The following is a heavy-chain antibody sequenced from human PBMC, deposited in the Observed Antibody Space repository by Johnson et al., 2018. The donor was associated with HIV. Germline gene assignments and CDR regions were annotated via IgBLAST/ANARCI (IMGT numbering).Heavy chain of an antibody. CDR2: IKMKSEGETT. D-gene: IGHD2-21*02. CDR3: TTAQVVTAFDV. CDR1: GFSFSKAW. J-gene: IGHJ3*01. Sequence: VQLVESGGGVVQPGRSLRLSCVASGFSFSKAWMSWVRQAPGKGLEWVGRIKMKSEGETTDYAAPVKDRFTISRDDSIDTVYLQVNGLKTEDTGVCDCTTAQVVTAFDVWGQGTMVTVSS. V-gene: IGHV3-15*01.